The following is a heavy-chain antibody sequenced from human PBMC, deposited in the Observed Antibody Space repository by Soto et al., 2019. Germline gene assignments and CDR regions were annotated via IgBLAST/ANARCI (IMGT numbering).Heavy chain of an antibody. CDR3: TTDQCTSTSFPGDCEWFDP. J-gene: IGHJ5*02. CDR1: GFIFSNAW. CDR2: IESKTDGGTA. Sequence: GGSLRLSCAASGFIFSNAWMNWVRQAPGKGLEWVGRIESKTDGGTADYAAPVKGRFTISRDDSKNTLYLQMNSLKNEDTAVYYCTTDQCTSTSFPGDCEWFDPWGQGTLVTVSS. D-gene: IGHD2-2*01. V-gene: IGHV3-15*07.